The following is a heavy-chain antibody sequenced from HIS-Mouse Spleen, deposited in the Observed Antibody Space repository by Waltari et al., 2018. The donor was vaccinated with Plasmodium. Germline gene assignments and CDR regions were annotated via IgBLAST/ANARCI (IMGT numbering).Heavy chain of an antibody. J-gene: IGHJ4*02. D-gene: IGHD6-13*01. CDR2: RSDDGSNK. CDR3: AKDRRSSSWYVDY. V-gene: IGHV3-30*18. Sequence: QVQLVESGGGVVQPGRSRSLSCAARGFPFSSSGMHWVRQAPGKGLEWVAVRSDDGSNKYYADSVKCRFTISRDNSKNTLYLQMNSLRAEDTAVYYCAKDRRSSSWYVDYWGQGTLVTVSS. CDR1: GFPFSSSG.